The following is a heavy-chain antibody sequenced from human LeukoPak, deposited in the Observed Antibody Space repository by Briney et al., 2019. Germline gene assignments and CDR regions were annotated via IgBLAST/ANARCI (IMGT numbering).Heavy chain of an antibody. V-gene: IGHV3-21*01. CDR3: ARAYSTSSSFDY. Sequence: GRSLGLSCAASGLTFSSYSMNWVRQAPGKGLEWVSSISSNNNYIYYADSLKGRLTISRDNAKNSLYLQMNSLRAEDTAVYYCARAYSTSSSFDYWGQGTLVTVSS. CDR1: GLTFSSYS. J-gene: IGHJ4*02. CDR2: ISSNNNYI. D-gene: IGHD6-6*01.